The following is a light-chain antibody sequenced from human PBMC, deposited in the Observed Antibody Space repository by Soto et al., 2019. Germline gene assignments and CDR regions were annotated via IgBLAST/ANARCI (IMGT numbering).Light chain of an antibody. CDR2: GAS. V-gene: IGKV3-15*01. CDR1: QSISSN. J-gene: IGKJ1*01. CDR3: QQYNNWPRT. Sequence: ERVMTQSPATLSVSPGERATLSCMASQSISSNLAWYQQKPGQAPRLLIYGASTRATGVPARFSGSGSGTEFTLTISSLQSEDFAVYYCQQYNNWPRTFGQGTKVEIK.